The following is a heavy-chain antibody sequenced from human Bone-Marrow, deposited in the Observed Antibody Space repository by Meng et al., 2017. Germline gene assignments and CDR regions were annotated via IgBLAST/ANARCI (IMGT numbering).Heavy chain of an antibody. J-gene: IGHJ4*02. V-gene: IGHV4-34*01. CDR1: GGSFSGYY. CDR3: ARGGVRGGIDY. Sequence: QVTLQQWGAGLLKPSETLPLTCAVYGGSFSGYYWSWIRQPPGKGLEWIGEINHSGSTNYNPSLKSRVTISVDTSKNQFSLKLSSVTAADTAVYYCARGGVRGGIDYWGQGTLVTVSS. CDR2: INHSGST. D-gene: IGHD3-10*01.